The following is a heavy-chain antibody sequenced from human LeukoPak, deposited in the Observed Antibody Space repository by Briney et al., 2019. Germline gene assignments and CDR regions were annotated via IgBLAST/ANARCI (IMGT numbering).Heavy chain of an antibody. J-gene: IGHJ4*02. V-gene: IGHV3-21*01. CDR1: GFTFSRHS. Sequence: GGSLRLSCAASGFTFSRHSMNWVRQAPGKGLEWVSSISSSSSYIYYADSVRGRFTISRDNAKNSLYLQMNSLRAEDTALYYCTTIDEVNRKLDYWGQGALVTVSS. CDR2: ISSSSSYI. CDR3: TTIDEVNRKLDY. D-gene: IGHD5-24*01.